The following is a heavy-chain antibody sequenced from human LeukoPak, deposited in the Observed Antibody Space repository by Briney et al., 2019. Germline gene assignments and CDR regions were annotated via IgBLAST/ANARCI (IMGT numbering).Heavy chain of an antibody. V-gene: IGHV4-39*01. CDR2: IYYSGST. CDR3: TMQATTYSYYYYYLEL. D-gene: IGHD5-12*01. Sequence: PSETLSLTCAVSGDSISSSSYYSGWIRQPPGEGLEWIGSIYYSGSTYYNPSLKSRVTISVDTSKNQFSLRLTSVTAADTAVYYCTMQATTYSYYYYYLELWAKGTAVTVSS. CDR1: GDSISSSSYY. J-gene: IGHJ6*03.